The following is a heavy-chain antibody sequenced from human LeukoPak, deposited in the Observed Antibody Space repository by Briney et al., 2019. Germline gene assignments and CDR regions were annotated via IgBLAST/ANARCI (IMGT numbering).Heavy chain of an antibody. CDR2: INPNSGGT. Sequence: GASVKVSCKASGYTFTGYYMHWVRQAPGQGLEWMGWINPNSGGTNYAQKFQGRVTMPRDTSISTAYMELSRLRSDDTAVYYCARSYCSSTSCFDYWGQGTLVTVSS. V-gene: IGHV1-2*02. D-gene: IGHD2-2*01. CDR1: GYTFTGYY. J-gene: IGHJ4*02. CDR3: ARSYCSSTSCFDY.